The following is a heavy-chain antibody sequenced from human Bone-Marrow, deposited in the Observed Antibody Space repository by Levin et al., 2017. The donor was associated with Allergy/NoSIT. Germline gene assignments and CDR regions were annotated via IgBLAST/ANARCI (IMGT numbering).Heavy chain of an antibody. CDR3: ARDFRVNCSSTSCYHYYGMDV. Sequence: GESLKISCAASGFTFSSYWMSWVRQAPGKGLEWVANIKQDGSEKYYVDSVKGRFTISRDNAKNSLYLQMNSLRAEDTAVYYCARDFRVNCSSTSCYHYYGMDVWGQGTTVTVSS. D-gene: IGHD2-2*01. CDR2: IKQDGSEK. J-gene: IGHJ6*02. V-gene: IGHV3-7*01. CDR1: GFTFSSYW.